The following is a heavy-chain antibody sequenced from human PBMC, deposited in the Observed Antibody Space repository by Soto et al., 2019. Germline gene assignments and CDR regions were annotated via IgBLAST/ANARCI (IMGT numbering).Heavy chain of an antibody. CDR1: ECAYVGGR. CDR3: AKDWVAGIAVAGTRFVY. J-gene: IGHJ4*02. Sequence: GGCVRLSVAAAECAYVGGRMHFVQQAPGKGLERVSGISWNSGSIGYADSVKGRFTISRDNAKNSLYLQMNSLRAEDTALYYCAKDWVAGIAVAGTRFVYWGQGTPVTVSS. V-gene: IGHV3-9*01. CDR2: ISWNSGSI. D-gene: IGHD6-19*01.